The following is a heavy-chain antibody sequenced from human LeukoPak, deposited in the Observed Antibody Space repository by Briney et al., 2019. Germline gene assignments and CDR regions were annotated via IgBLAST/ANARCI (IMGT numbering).Heavy chain of an antibody. V-gene: IGHV3-23*01. CDR3: LGYCSGGDCYSGGY. CDR2: ISGSGGST. Sequence: TGGPLRLSCTASGFTFSSYAMSWVRQAPGKGLEWVSAISGSGGSTYYADSVKGRFTISRDNSKNTQSLQMNSLRDEDTAVYYCLGYCSGGDCYSGGYWGQGTLVTVSS. D-gene: IGHD2-15*01. J-gene: IGHJ4*02. CDR1: GFTFSSYA.